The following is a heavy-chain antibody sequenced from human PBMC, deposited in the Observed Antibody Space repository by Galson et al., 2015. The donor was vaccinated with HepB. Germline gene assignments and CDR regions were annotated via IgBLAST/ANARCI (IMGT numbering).Heavy chain of an antibody. CDR1: GFPFSDYY. J-gene: IGHJ6*03. D-gene: IGHD3-3*01. V-gene: IGHV3-11*01. Sequence: SLRLSCAASGFPFSDYYTSWIRQAPGKGLEWVSYIDTGGTTIYYADSVKGRFTISRDTARNSLYLQVNSLRADDTAVYHCARGRGYGRTVKKNYYFYMDAWGKGTTVTVSS. CDR3: ARGRGYGRTVKKNYYFYMDA. CDR2: IDTGGTTI.